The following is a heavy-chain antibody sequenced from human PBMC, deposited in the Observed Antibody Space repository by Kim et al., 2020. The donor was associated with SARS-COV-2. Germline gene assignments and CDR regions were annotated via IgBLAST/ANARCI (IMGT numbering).Heavy chain of an antibody. Sequence: ASVKVSCKASGYTFTSYAMHWVRQAPGQRLEWMGWINAGNGNTKYSQKFQGRVTITRDTSASTAYMELSSLRSEDTAVYYCARAPIVVVTAIPDGRGGWFDSWGQGTLVTVSS. CDR2: INAGNGNT. J-gene: IGHJ5*01. CDR3: ARAPIVVVTAIPDGRGGWFDS. D-gene: IGHD2-21*02. V-gene: IGHV1-3*01. CDR1: GYTFTSYA.